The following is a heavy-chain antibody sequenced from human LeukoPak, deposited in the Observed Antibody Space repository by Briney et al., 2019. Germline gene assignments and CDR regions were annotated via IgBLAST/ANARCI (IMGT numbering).Heavy chain of an antibody. CDR2: IIPILGIA. V-gene: IGHV1-69*04. Sequence: GASVKVSCKASGGTFSSYAISWVRQAPGQGLEWMGRIIPILGIANYAQKFQGRVTITADESTSTAYMELSSLRSEDTAVYYCARWMATTPYYYYGMDVWGQGTTVTVSS. D-gene: IGHD5-24*01. J-gene: IGHJ6*02. CDR3: ARWMATTPYYYYGMDV. CDR1: GGTFSSYA.